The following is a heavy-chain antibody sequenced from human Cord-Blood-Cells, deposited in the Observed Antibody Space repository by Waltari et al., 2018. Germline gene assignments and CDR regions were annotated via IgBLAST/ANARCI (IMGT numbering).Heavy chain of an antibody. D-gene: IGHD6-6*01. Sequence: QVQLVQSGAEVKKPGASVKVSCQASGYTFTSYAMHWVRQAPGQRLEWMGWINAGNGNTKYSQKFQGRVTITRDTSASTAYMELSSLRSEDTAVYYCARGSYSSSSWYFDLWGRGTLVTVSS. CDR1: GYTFTSYA. CDR3: ARGSYSSSSWYFDL. CDR2: INAGNGNT. J-gene: IGHJ2*01. V-gene: IGHV1-3*01.